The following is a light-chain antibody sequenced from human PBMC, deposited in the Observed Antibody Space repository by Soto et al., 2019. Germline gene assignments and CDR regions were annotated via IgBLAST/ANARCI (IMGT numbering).Light chain of an antibody. J-gene: IGLJ1*01. CDR3: TSYAGSNNFFYV. CDR1: SSDVGGYNY. CDR2: EVS. V-gene: IGLV2-8*01. Sequence: LTQPPSASWSPGQSVTISCTGTSSDVGGYNYVSWYQQHPGKAPKLMIYEVSKRPSGVPDRFSGSKSGNTASLTVSGLQAEDEADYYCTSYAGSNNFFYVFGTGTKVTVL.